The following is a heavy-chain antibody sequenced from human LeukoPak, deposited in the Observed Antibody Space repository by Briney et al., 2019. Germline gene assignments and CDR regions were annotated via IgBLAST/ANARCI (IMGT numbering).Heavy chain of an antibody. CDR2: INPNSGGT. CDR3: ARVVDIVVVPAARVYMDV. Sequence: GASVKVSCKASGYTFTGYYMHWVRQAPGQGLEWMGWINPNSGGTNYAQKFQGRVTMTRDTSTSTAYMELRSLRSDDTAVYYCARVVDIVVVPAARVYMDVWGKGTTVTVSS. D-gene: IGHD2-2*01. V-gene: IGHV1-2*02. CDR1: GYTFTGYY. J-gene: IGHJ6*03.